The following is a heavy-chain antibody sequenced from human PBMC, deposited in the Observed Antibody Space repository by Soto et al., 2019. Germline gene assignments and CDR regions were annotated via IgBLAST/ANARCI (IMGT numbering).Heavy chain of an antibody. J-gene: IGHJ6*02. CDR3: AKVRYRMDV. D-gene: IGHD1-26*01. V-gene: IGHV3-30*18. CDR2: ISYDGSNQ. Sequence: PGGSLRLSCAASGFTFSSHGMHWVRQAPGKGLEWVAVISYDGSNQYYADSVKGRFTISRDNSKNTLYLQMNSLRAEDTAVYYCAKVRYRMDVWGQGTTVTVSS. CDR1: GFTFSSHG.